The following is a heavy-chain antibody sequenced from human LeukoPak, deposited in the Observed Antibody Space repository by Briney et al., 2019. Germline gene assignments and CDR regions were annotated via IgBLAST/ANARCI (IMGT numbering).Heavy chain of an antibody. Sequence: SETLSLTCTVSGGSISSSYWSWIRQPPGKGLEWMGYIYYSGNTNYNPSLKSRVTVSVDTSKNQFSLRLSSVTAADTAVYYCARGPSGSYGFRFDPWGQGTLVTVSS. D-gene: IGHD1-26*01. J-gene: IGHJ5*02. CDR1: GGSISSSY. CDR3: ARGPSGSYGFRFDP. V-gene: IGHV4-59*01. CDR2: IYYSGNT.